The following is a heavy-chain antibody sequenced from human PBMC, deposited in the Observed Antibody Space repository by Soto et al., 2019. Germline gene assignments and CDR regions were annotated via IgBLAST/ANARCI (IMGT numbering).Heavy chain of an antibody. CDR3: AKDSIAAPVAGTPSLESY. V-gene: IGHV3-23*01. CDR1: GFTFSSYA. CDR2: ISGSGGST. D-gene: IGHD6-19*01. J-gene: IGHJ4*02. Sequence: GGSLRLSCAASGFTFSSYAMSWVRQAPGKGLEWVSAISGSGGSTYYADSVKGRFTISRDNSKNTLYLQMNSLRAEDTAVYYCAKDSIAAPVAGTPSLESYWGQGTLVTVSS.